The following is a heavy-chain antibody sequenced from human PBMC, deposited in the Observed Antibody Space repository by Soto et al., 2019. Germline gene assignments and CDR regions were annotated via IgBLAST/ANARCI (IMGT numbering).Heavy chain of an antibody. D-gene: IGHD5-12*01. CDR3: AREVSGWLQWYNWFDP. V-gene: IGHV3-33*01. CDR1: GFTFSSYG. Sequence: QVQLVESGGGVVQPGRSLRLSCAASGFTFSSYGMHWVRQAPGKGLEWVAVIWYDGSNKYYADSVKGRFTISRDNSKNRMYLQMNSLRAEDTDVYYCAREVSGWLQWYNWFDPWGQGTLVTVSS. J-gene: IGHJ5*02. CDR2: IWYDGSNK.